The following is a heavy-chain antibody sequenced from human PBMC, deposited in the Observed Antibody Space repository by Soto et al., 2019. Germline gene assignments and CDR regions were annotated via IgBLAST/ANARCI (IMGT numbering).Heavy chain of an antibody. D-gene: IGHD3-22*01. J-gene: IGHJ4*02. CDR3: AQVYYDSSGYYSYFDY. CDR1: GFTFSSYA. CDR2: ITAGGRST. Sequence: RLSCAASGFTFSSYAMNWVRQAPGEGLEWVSRITAGGRSTYYADPVKGRFTISRDNSKNTFYLQMNSLRAEDTAVYFCAQVYYDSSGYYSYFDYWGQGTLVTVSS. V-gene: IGHV3-23*01.